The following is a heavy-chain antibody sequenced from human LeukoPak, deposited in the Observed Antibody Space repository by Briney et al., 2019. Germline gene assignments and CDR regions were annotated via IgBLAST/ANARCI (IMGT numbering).Heavy chain of an antibody. CDR3: ARGGAARPDY. Sequence: PSETLSLTCTVSGGSISSSSYYWGWIRQTPGKGLEWVSYISSTSTTKSYADSVKGRFTISRDNAKNSLYLQMTSLRAEDTAVYYCARGGAARPDYWGQGTLVTVSS. J-gene: IGHJ4*02. CDR2: ISSTSTTK. CDR1: GGSISSSS. D-gene: IGHD6-6*01. V-gene: IGHV3-48*01.